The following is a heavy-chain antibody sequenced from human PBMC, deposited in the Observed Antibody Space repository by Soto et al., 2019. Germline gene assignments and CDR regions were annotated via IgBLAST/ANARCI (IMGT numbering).Heavy chain of an antibody. CDR3: ARRVLSRSSSGDWFLNYYFDY. V-gene: IGHV4-39*01. CDR1: GGSVSSSSYQ. J-gene: IGHJ4*02. Sequence: SETLSLTCTVSGGSVSSSSYQWGWIRQPPGKGLEWIGSIYYSGSTYYNPSLKSRVTISVDTSKNQLSLKLISVTAADTAVYYCARRVLSRSSSGDWFLNYYFDYWGQGTLVTVSS. CDR2: IYYSGST. D-gene: IGHD6-6*01.